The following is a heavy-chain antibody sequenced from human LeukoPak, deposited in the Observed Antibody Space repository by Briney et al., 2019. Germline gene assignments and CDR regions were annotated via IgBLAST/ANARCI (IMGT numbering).Heavy chain of an antibody. D-gene: IGHD5-18*01. CDR3: ARGRRASYAYYYGMDV. Sequence: GGSLRLSCAASGFTFSSYIMNWVRQAPGKGLEWVSYISSSSSTIYYADSVKGRFTISRDNAKNSLYLQMNSLRAEDTAVYYCARGRRASYAYYYGMDVWGQGNTVTVSS. CDR1: GFTFSSYI. J-gene: IGHJ6*02. CDR2: ISSSSSTI. V-gene: IGHV3-48*01.